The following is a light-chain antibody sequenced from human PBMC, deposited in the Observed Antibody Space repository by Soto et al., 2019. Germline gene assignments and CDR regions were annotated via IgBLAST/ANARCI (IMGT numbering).Light chain of an antibody. J-gene: IGKJ4*01. V-gene: IGKV1-33*01. CDR2: DAS. Sequence: DIQMTQSPSSLSASVGDSVTLTCRASQDISNSLAWYQQKPGKAPKLLIYDASNLETGVPSRFSGSGSGTDFTFTISSLQPEDIATYYCQQYDNLALTFGGGTKVDIK. CDR1: QDISNS. CDR3: QQYDNLALT.